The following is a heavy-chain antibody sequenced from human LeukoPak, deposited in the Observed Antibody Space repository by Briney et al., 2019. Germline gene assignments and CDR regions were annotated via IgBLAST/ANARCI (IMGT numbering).Heavy chain of an antibody. V-gene: IGHV5-51*01. CDR2: IYPGDSDT. CDR1: GYSFTSYW. Sequence: GESLKISCKGSGYSFTSYWIGWVRQIPGKGLEWMGIIYPGDSDTRYSPSFQGQVTISADKSISTAYLQWSSLKASDTAMYYCARRIAAAGTYYGMDVWGQGTTVTVSS. J-gene: IGHJ6*02. D-gene: IGHD6-13*01. CDR3: ARRIAAAGTYYGMDV.